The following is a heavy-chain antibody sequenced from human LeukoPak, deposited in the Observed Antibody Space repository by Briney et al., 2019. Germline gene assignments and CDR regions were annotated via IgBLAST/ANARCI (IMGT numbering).Heavy chain of an antibody. Sequence: SETLSLTCTVSGDSISSSNYYWGWIRQPPGKGLEWIGSIYYSGSPYYNPSLKSRVTITVDTSKNQFSLKLSSVTAADTAVYYCARVYWYFDLWGRGTLVTVSS. CDR3: ARVYWYFDL. V-gene: IGHV4-39*01. CDR1: GDSISSSNYY. J-gene: IGHJ2*01. CDR2: IYYSGSP.